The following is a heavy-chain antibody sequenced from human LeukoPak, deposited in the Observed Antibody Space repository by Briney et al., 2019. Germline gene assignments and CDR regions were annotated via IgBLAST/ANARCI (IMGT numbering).Heavy chain of an antibody. CDR3: AAYRGTYRDY. Sequence: GGSLRLSCAASGFTCSRHNMNWVRQAPGKGLEWVSSITSGGSSIFYADSVRGRFTISRDNAKNTLYLQMDSLRVEDTAVYYCAAYRGTYRDYWGQGTLVTVSS. CDR1: GFTCSRHN. J-gene: IGHJ4*02. CDR2: ITSGGSSI. V-gene: IGHV3-21*01. D-gene: IGHD1-26*01.